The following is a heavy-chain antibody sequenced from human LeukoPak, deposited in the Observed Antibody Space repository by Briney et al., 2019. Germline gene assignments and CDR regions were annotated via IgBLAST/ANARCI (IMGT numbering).Heavy chain of an antibody. CDR2: ISSNGGST. D-gene: IGHD6-19*01. CDR3: VKPTVAGTDYYYGMDV. CDR1: GFTFSSYA. Sequence: GGSLRLSCSASGFTFSSYAMHWVRQAPGKGLEYVSAISSNGGSTYCADSVKGRFTISRDNSKNTLYLQMSSLRAEDTAVYYCVKPTVAGTDYYYGMDVWGQGTTVTVSS. V-gene: IGHV3-64D*06. J-gene: IGHJ6*02.